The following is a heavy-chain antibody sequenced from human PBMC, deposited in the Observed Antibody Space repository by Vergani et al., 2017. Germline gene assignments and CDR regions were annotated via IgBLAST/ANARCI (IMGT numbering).Heavy chain of an antibody. Sequence: QVQLVESGGGVVQPGRSLRLSCAASGFTFSSYAMHWVRQAPGKGLEWVAVISYDGSNKYYAGSVKGRFTISRDNSKNTLYLQMNSLRAEDTAVYYCARDGGMATITYYWGQGTLVTVSS. CDR2: ISYDGSNK. V-gene: IGHV3-30-3*01. D-gene: IGHD5-24*01. CDR1: GFTFSSYA. CDR3: ARDGGMATITYY. J-gene: IGHJ4*02.